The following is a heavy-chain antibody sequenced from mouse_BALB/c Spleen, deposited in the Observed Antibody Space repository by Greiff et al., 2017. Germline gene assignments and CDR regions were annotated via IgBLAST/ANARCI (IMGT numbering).Heavy chain of an antibody. CDR1: GFTFSDYG. Sequence: EVKLQESGGGLVQPGGSRKLSCAASGFTFSDYGMAWVRQAPGKGPEWVAFISNLAYSIYYADTVTGRFTISRENAKNTLYLEMSSLRSEDTAMYYCARVIYDYDYAMDYWGQGTSVTVSS. CDR2: ISNLAYSI. J-gene: IGHJ4*01. V-gene: IGHV5-15*02. CDR3: ARVIYDYDYAMDY. D-gene: IGHD2-4*01.